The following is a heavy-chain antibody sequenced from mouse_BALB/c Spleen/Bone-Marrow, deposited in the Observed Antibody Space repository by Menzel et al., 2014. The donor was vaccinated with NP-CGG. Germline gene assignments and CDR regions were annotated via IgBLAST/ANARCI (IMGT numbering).Heavy chain of an antibody. D-gene: IGHD3-1*01. Sequence: EVQVVESGGGLVQPGGSLKLSCAASGFTFSSYTVSWVCQSPEKRLEWVAYISNGGGSTYYPDTVKGRFTISRDNAKNTLYLQMSSLKSEDTAMYYCARQLGLRWAMDYWGQGTSVTVSS. J-gene: IGHJ4*01. V-gene: IGHV5-12-2*01. CDR2: ISNGGGST. CDR1: GFTFSSYT. CDR3: ARQLGLRWAMDY.